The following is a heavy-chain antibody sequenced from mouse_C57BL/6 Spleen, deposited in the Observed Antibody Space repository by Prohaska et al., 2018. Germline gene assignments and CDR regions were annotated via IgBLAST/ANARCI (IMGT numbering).Heavy chain of an antibody. CDR2: IYPGRGST. D-gene: IGHD1-1*01. Sequence: QVQLQQPGAELVKPGASVKMSCKASGYTFTSYWITWVKQRPGQGLEWIGDIYPGRGSTNYNEKFKSKATLTVDTSSSTAYMQLSSLTSEDSAVYYCARTRVITTVVVPFDYWGQGTTLTVSS. CDR3: ARTRVITTVVVPFDY. J-gene: IGHJ2*01. CDR1: GYTFTSYW. V-gene: IGHV1-55*01.